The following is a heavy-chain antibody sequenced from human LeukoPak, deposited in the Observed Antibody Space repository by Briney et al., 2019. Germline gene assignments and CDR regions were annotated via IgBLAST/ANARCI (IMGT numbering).Heavy chain of an antibody. Sequence: ASVKVSCKASGYTFTSYGISWVRQAPGQGLEWVGWISAYNGNTNYAQKLQGRVTMTTDTSTSTAYMELRSLRSDDTAVYYCARDGVWYCSSTSCFDAFDIWGQGTMVTVSS. D-gene: IGHD2-2*01. CDR3: ARDGVWYCSSTSCFDAFDI. J-gene: IGHJ3*02. CDR2: ISAYNGNT. CDR1: GYTFTSYG. V-gene: IGHV1-18*01.